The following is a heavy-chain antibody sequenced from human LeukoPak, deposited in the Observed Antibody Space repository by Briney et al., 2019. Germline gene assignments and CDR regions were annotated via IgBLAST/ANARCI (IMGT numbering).Heavy chain of an antibody. V-gene: IGHV1-2*06. CDR3: AREVVVPAAMPGPYYYYYGMDV. D-gene: IGHD2-2*01. J-gene: IGHJ6*02. Sequence: EASVNVSCKASGYTFTGYYMHWVRQAPGQGLEWMGRINPNSGGTNYAQKFQGRVTMTRDTSISTAYMELSRLRSDDTAVYYCAREVVVPAAMPGPYYYYYGMDVWGQGTTVTVSS. CDR1: GYTFTGYY. CDR2: INPNSGGT.